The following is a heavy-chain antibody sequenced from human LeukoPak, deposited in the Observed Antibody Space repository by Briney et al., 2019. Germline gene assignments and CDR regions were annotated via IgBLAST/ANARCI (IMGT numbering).Heavy chain of an antibody. CDR1: EFTFSTYS. V-gene: IGHV3-21*01. J-gene: IGHJ4*02. Sequence: GGSPRLSCAASEFTFSTYSMNWVRQAPGKGLEWVSSITSSSSYIYYGDSVKGRFTISRDNAKNSLYLQMNSLRAEDTAVYYCARSAYYDFWSGYYFDYWGQGTLVTVSS. D-gene: IGHD3-3*01. CDR3: ARSAYYDFWSGYYFDY. CDR2: ITSSSSYI.